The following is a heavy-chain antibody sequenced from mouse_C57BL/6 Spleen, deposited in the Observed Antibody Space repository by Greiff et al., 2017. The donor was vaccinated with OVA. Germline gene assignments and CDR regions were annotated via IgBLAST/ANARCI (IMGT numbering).Heavy chain of an antibody. CDR2: ISSGSSTI. CDR1: GFTFSDYG. D-gene: IGHD1-1*01. Sequence: EVQGVESGGGLVKPGGSLKLSCAASGFTFSDYGMHWVRQAPEKGLEWVAYISSGSSTIYYADTVKGRFTISRDNAKNTLFLQMTSLRSEDTAMYYCAIYYGSLGDYAMDYWGQGTSVTVSS. CDR3: AIYYGSLGDYAMDY. J-gene: IGHJ4*01. V-gene: IGHV5-17*01.